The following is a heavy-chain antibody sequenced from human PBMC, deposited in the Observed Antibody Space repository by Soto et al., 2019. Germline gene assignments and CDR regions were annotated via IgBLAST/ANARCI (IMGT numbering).Heavy chain of an antibody. J-gene: IGHJ5*02. CDR3: TIVSEYQRWDWLHP. D-gene: IGHD2-2*01. CDR2: IKRKRDGGTT. Sequence: EVQRVESGGGLVKPGGSIRVSCAASGFTFSNAWMSWVRQAPGKGLEWVGRIKRKRDGGTTDYPAPVKGRFTISRDDSKKMLYLHMNSLKTEDTAVYYCTIVSEYQRWDWLHPWGQGTLVTVSS. V-gene: IGHV3-15*01. CDR1: GFTFSNAW.